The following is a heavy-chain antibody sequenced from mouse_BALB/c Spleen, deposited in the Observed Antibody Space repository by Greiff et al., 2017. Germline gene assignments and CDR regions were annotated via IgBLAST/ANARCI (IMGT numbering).Heavy chain of an antibody. CDR1: GYTFTSYW. V-gene: IGHV1S132*01. CDR2: IFPGTGTT. J-gene: IGHJ2*01. CDR3: ARADYGNYVLDY. Sequence: VMLVESGAELVKPGASVKLSCKTSGYTFTSYWIQWVKQRPGQGLGWIGEIFPGTGTTYYNEKFKGKATLTIDTSSSTAYMQLSSLTSEDSAVYFCARADYGNYVLDYWGQGTTLTVSS. D-gene: IGHD2-1*01.